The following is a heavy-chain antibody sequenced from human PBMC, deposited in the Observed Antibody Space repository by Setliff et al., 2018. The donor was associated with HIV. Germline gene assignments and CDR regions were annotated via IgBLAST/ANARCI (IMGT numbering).Heavy chain of an antibody. D-gene: IGHD3-3*01. CDR3: ARVPRITTLRNAFDI. CDR1: GGSFGGYY. CDR2: INHSGST. Sequence: SETLSLTCAVYGGSFGGYYWSWIRQPPGKGLEWIGEINHSGSTDYNPSLKSRVTISVDTSKNQFSLTLGSVTAADTAIYYCARVPRITTLRNAFDIWGQGTMVTVSS. V-gene: IGHV4-34*01. J-gene: IGHJ3*02.